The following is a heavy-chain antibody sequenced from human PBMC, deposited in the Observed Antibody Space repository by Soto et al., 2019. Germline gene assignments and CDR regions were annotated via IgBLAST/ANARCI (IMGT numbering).Heavy chain of an antibody. Sequence: GGSLRLSCAASGFTFSSYWMHWVRQAPGKGLVWVSRINSDGSSTSYADSVKGRFTISRDNAKNTLYLQMNSLRAEDTAVYYCTRDSTYYYDSSGPTPPSKYAFDIWGQGTMVTVSS. CDR3: TRDSTYYYDSSGPTPPSKYAFDI. D-gene: IGHD3-22*01. CDR2: INSDGSST. V-gene: IGHV3-74*01. J-gene: IGHJ3*02. CDR1: GFTFSSYW.